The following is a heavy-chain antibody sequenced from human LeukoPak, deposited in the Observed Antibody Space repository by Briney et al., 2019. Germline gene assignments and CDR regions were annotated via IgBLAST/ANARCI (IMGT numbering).Heavy chain of an antibody. CDR1: GGTFSSYA. Sequence: SVKVSCKASGGTFSSYAISWVRQAPGQGLEWMGGIIPIFGTANYAQKFQDRVAITTDESTSTAYMDLSSLRSEDTAVYYCAGETTSHSSSWMFDPWGQGTLVTVSS. V-gene: IGHV1-69*05. J-gene: IGHJ5*02. CDR3: AGETTSHSSSWMFDP. CDR2: IIPIFGTA. D-gene: IGHD6-13*01.